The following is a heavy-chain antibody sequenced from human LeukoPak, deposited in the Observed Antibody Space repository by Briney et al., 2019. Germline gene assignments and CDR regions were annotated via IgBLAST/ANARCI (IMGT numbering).Heavy chain of an antibody. CDR1: GASITYNSYY. Sequence: SETLSLTCTVSGASITYNSYYWGWIRQPPGKGHEWIGSIYYSGSTHYNPSLKSRVTISVGTSKNQLSLKLSSVTAADTAVYFCARHNGLSGFDYWGQGTLVTVSS. CDR3: ARHNGLSGFDY. J-gene: IGHJ4*02. V-gene: IGHV4-39*01. D-gene: IGHD2/OR15-2a*01. CDR2: IYYSGST.